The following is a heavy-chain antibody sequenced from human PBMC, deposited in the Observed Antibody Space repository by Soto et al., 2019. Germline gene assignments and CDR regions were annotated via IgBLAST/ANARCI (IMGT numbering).Heavy chain of an antibody. Sequence: PGGSLRLSCAASGFTFSSYAMHWVRQAPGKGLEWVAVISYDGSNKYYADSVKGRFTISRDNSKNTLYLQMNSLRAEDTAVYYRARVNLGLYNWFDPWGQGTLVTVSS. V-gene: IGHV3-30-3*01. CDR1: GFTFSSYA. J-gene: IGHJ5*02. CDR3: ARVNLGLYNWFDP. D-gene: IGHD1-7*01. CDR2: ISYDGSNK.